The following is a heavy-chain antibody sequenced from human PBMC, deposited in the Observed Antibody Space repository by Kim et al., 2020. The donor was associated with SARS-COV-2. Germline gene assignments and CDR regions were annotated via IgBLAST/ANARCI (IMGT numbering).Heavy chain of an antibody. CDR3: ARGAEGYCSSTSCYGDYYYGMDV. V-gene: IGHV3-30-3*01. Sequence: GGSLRLSCAASGFTFSSYAMHWVRQAPGKGLEWVAVISYDGSNKYYADSVKGRFTISRDNSKNTLYLQMNSLRAEDTAVYYCARGAEGYCSSTSCYGDYYYGMDVWGQGTTVTVSS. CDR2: ISYDGSNK. CDR1: GFTFSSYA. J-gene: IGHJ6*02. D-gene: IGHD2-2*01.